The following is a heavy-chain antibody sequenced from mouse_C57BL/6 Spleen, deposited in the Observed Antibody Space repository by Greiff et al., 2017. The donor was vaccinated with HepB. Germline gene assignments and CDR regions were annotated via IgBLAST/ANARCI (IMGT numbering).Heavy chain of an antibody. J-gene: IGHJ3*01. CDR3: ARDGYSSY. CDR1: GYTFTSYW. V-gene: IGHV1-69*01. D-gene: IGHD2-3*01. CDR2: IDPSDSYT. Sequence: QVQLQQPGAELVMPGASVKLSCKASGYTFTSYWMHWVKQRPGQGLEWIGEIDPSDSYTNYNQKFKGKSTLTVDKSSSTAYMQLSSLTSEDSAVYYCARDGYSSYWGQGTLVTVSA.